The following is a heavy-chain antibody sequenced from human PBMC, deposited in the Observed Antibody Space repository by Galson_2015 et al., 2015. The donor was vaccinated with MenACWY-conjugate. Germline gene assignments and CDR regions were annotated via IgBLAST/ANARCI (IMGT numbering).Heavy chain of an antibody. Sequence: SLRLSCAASGFSFIGYAMSWVRQAPGKGLEWVSGSRGSTGKTNYADFVKGRFTISRDHSKNTLYLQMNSLRVEDTAIYYCAKAGPYDFWRHGSFDSWGHGTLVAVSS. D-gene: IGHD3-3*01. CDR1: GFSFIGYA. J-gene: IGHJ4*01. V-gene: IGHV3-23*01. CDR2: SRGSTGKT. CDR3: AKAGPYDFWRHGSFDS.